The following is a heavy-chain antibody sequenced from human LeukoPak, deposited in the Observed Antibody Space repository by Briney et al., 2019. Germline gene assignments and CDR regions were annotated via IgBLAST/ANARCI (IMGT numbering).Heavy chain of an antibody. Sequence: ASVKVSCKASGYTFTSYGISWVRQAPGQGLEWMGWISAYNGNTNYAQKLQGRVTMTTDTSTSTAYMELRSLRSDDTAVYYCARGYKNRFSSSWLTFDYWGQGTLVTVSS. CDR2: ISAYNGNT. J-gene: IGHJ4*02. CDR1: GYTFTSYG. CDR3: ARGYKNRFSSSWLTFDY. D-gene: IGHD6-13*01. V-gene: IGHV1-18*01.